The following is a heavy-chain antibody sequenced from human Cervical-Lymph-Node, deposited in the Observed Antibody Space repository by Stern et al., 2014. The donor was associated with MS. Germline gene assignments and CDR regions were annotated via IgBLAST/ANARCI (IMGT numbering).Heavy chain of an antibody. J-gene: IGHJ4*02. D-gene: IGHD3-10*01. CDR1: GGSIDTYF. CDR2: GYYSGST. Sequence: QVQLQASGPGRVKPSETLSLTCSVSGGSIDTYFWTWIRQPPGRRLERIGYGYYSGSTNPSPPLKTSLYISVDTSQHPISLQLTPGTAADTAVYYCARGRQSWLFEDWGQGTLVSVSS. V-gene: IGHV4-59*12. CDR3: ARGRQSWLFED.